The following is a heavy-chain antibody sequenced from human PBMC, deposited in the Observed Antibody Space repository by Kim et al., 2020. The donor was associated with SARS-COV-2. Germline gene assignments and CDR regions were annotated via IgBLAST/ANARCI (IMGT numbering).Heavy chain of an antibody. Sequence: GESLKISCKGSGYSFTNYWIAWVRQMPGKGLEWMGMIYPGDSDIRYSPSFQGQVTISADRSISTAYLQWSSVKASDTAMFYCARSRTRLYHDAFDIWGQGTMVTVSS. J-gene: IGHJ3*02. CDR1: GYSFTNYW. CDR2: IYPGDSDI. V-gene: IGHV5-51*01. CDR3: ARSRTRLYHDAFDI. D-gene: IGHD2-2*01.